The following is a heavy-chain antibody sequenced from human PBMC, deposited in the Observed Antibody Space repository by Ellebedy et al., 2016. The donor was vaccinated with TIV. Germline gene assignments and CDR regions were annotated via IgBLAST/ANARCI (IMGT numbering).Heavy chain of an antibody. J-gene: IGHJ4*02. D-gene: IGHD2-15*01. CDR3: AKGKVADS. V-gene: IGHV3-23*01. Sequence: GRSLRLSXTDAGVTFSTYAMNWVRQAPGKGLEWVSGISESGGSTYYADSVKGRFTISRDNSKDTLYLEMNSLRVDDTAVYYCAKGKVADSWGQGTLVTVSS. CDR2: ISESGGST. CDR1: GVTFSTYA.